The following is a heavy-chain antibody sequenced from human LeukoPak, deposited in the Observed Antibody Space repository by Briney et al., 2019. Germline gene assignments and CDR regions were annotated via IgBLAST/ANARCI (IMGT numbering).Heavy chain of an antibody. CDR3: ATLNWFDP. CDR2: ISYDGSNK. V-gene: IGHV3-30*04. CDR1: GFTLSSYA. J-gene: IGHJ5*02. Sequence: PGRSLRLSCAASGFTLSSYAMHWVRQAPGKGLEWVAVISYDGSNKYYADSVKGRFTISRDNSKNTLYLQMNSLRAEDTAVYYCATLNWFDPWGQGTLVTVSS.